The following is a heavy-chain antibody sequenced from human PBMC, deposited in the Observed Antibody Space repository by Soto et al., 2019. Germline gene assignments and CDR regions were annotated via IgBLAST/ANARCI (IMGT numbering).Heavy chain of an antibody. CDR1: GFTVSSNY. D-gene: IGHD3-10*01. V-gene: IGHV3-53*01. CDR2: IYSGGST. Sequence: GGSLRLSCAASGFTVSSNYMSWVRQAPGKGLEWVSVIYSGGSTYYADYVKGRLTISRNNSKKTLNLQMNSLRAEATAVYYGARDAYGSGSPNYYYYGMDVWGQGTTVTVSS. CDR3: ARDAYGSGSPNYYYYGMDV. J-gene: IGHJ6*02.